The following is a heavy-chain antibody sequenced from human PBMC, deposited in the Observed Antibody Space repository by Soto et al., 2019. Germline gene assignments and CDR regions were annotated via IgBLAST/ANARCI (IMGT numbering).Heavy chain of an antibody. Sequence: QVQLVQSGAEVKKPGASVKVSCKASGYSFTSYGISWVRQAPGQGLEWMGWISAYNGNTKYAQKLQGRVTMTTDTATSTAYMERRSLRSDDTAVDYCARDLAVALIDYWGQGTLVTVSS. CDR3: ARDLAVALIDY. CDR2: ISAYNGNT. D-gene: IGHD6-19*01. CDR1: GYSFTSYG. J-gene: IGHJ4*02. V-gene: IGHV1-18*01.